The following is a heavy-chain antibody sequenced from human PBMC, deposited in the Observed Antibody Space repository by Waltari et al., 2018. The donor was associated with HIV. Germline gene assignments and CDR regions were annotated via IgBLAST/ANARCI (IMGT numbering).Heavy chain of an antibody. D-gene: IGHD1-26*01. CDR3: ASPPRSSSGRYNY. J-gene: IGHJ4*02. Sequence: VQLVESGGRLVQPGESLRLSCVVSGLTLNSYWMHWVRQAPGKGLEWVPAIKSDGSSTTYADSVKGRFTISRDNAKNTLSLEMNSRRADDTAVYYCASPPRSSSGRYNYWGQGTLVTVSS. CDR2: IKSDGSST. CDR1: GLTLNSYW. V-gene: IGHV3-74*01.